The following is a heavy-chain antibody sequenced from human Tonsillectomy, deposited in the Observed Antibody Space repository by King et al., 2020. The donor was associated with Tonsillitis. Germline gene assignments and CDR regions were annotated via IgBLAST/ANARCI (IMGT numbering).Heavy chain of an antibody. CDR3: ARSQDYPYYAMDV. CDR2: ISSGSATI. CDR1: EFTFRTYS. J-gene: IGHJ6*02. Sequence: VQLVESGGALVQPGGSLRLSCAASEFTFRTYSMSWVRQAPGKGLEWISYISSGSATIYYADSVKGRFTISRDNAKNSLYLQMHSLRDEDTAVYYCARSQDYPYYAMDVWGQGTTVTVSS. V-gene: IGHV3-48*02.